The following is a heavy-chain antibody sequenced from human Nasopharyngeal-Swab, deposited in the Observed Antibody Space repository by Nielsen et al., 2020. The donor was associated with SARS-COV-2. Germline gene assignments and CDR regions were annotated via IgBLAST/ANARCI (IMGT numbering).Heavy chain of an antibody. CDR3: SRTRYSSAWQIDY. Sequence: GGSLRLSCTASGFTFSDYAMSWVRQGPGKGLEWLGFIRRKAYGGTTEYAASVKGRFTISRDDSKSIAYLQMNSLETEDTAVYFCSRTRYSSAWQIDYWGQGTLVTVSS. CDR2: IRRKAYGGTT. V-gene: IGHV3-49*04. CDR1: GFTFSDYA. J-gene: IGHJ4*02. D-gene: IGHD6-19*01.